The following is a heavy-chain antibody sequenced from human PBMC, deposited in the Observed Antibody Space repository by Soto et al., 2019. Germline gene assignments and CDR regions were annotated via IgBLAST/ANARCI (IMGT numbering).Heavy chain of an antibody. CDR3: ARQVLWSRYFDY. CDR2: ISSSSSYI. D-gene: IGHD2-15*01. J-gene: IGHJ4*02. CDR1: GFTFTDYY. V-gene: IGHV3-11*06. Sequence: GGSLRLSCAASGFTFTDYYMSWIRQAPGRGLEWVSSISSSSSYIYYADSVKGRFTISRDNAKNSLYLQMNSLRAEDTAVYYCARQVLWSRYFDYWGQGTLVTVSS.